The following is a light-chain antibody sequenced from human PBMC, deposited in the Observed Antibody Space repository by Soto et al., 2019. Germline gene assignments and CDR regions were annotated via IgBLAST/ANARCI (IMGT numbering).Light chain of an antibody. V-gene: IGKV1-5*03. CDR2: EAS. CDR3: QQYSSYSPYT. Sequence: DIQMTQSPSTLSASIKDRVTITCRASQTVYTWLAWYQQKPGPAPKLLIYEASTLQSGVPSRFSGSGSGTEFTLVISRLQADDLATYYCQQYSSYSPYTFGQGTKVDI. J-gene: IGKJ2*01. CDR1: QTVYTW.